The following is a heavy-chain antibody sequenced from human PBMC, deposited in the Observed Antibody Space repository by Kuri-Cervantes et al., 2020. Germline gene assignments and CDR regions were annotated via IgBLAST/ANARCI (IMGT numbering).Heavy chain of an antibody. J-gene: IGHJ6*02. CDR1: GYTFTSYA. V-gene: IGHV1-3*01. CDR3: ARGDVLLWFGEKYGMDV. D-gene: IGHD3-10*01. Sequence: ASVKVSRKASGYTFTSYAMHWVRQAPGQRLEWMGWINAGNGNTKYSQKFQGRVTITRDTSASTAYMELSSLRSEDTAVYYCARGDVLLWFGEKYGMDVWGQGTTVTVSS. CDR2: INAGNGNT.